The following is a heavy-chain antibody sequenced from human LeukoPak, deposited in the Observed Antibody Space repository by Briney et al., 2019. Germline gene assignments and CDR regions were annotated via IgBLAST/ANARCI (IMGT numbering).Heavy chain of an antibody. CDR2: IYSGGWT. CDR3: ARVPFTSSLGDYFDY. V-gene: IGHV3-66*01. J-gene: IGHJ4*02. D-gene: IGHD6-19*01. Sequence: GGSLRLSCAASGFTTTGNYITWVRQAPGKGLEWVSVIYSGGWTNYADSVKDRFSISRDSSNDTVYLQLNSLRIEDTAVYFCARVPFTSSLGDYFDYWGQGTLVTVSS. CDR1: GFTTTGNY.